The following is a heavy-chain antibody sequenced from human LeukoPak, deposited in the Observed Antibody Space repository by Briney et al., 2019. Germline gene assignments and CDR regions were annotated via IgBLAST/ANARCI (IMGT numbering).Heavy chain of an antibody. Sequence: GGSLRLSCAASGFTVSSNYMSWVRQAPGKGLEWVSVIFSGGTTYYADSVKGRFTISRHNSENTLYLQMSSLRGEDTAVYYCARGVLGYSYGFDYWGQGTLVTVSS. J-gene: IGHJ4*02. CDR3: ARGVLGYSYGFDY. CDR2: IFSGGTT. V-gene: IGHV3-53*04. CDR1: GFTVSSNY. D-gene: IGHD5-18*01.